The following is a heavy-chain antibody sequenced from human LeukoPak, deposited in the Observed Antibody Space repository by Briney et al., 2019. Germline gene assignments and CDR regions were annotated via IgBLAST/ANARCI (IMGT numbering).Heavy chain of an antibody. D-gene: IGHD2/OR15-2a*01. CDR2: IYYSGST. CDR3: ARTNNILLVFDY. CDR1: GGSISSSSYY. J-gene: IGHJ4*02. V-gene: IGHV4-39*01. Sequence: SETLSLTCTVSGGSISSSSYYWGWIRQPPGKGLEWIGSIYYSGSTYYNPSLKSRVTISVDTSKNQFSLKLSSVTAADTAVYHCARTNNILLVFDYWGQGTLVTVSS.